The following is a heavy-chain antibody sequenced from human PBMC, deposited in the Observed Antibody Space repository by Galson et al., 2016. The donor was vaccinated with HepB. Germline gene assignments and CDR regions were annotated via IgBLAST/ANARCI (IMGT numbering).Heavy chain of an antibody. CDR3: ARDFLSGSGSYYNENYYYGMDV. V-gene: IGHV1-18*01. CDR1: GYSFHDYG. J-gene: IGHJ6*02. Sequence: SVKVSCKASGYSFHDYGINWVRQAPGQGLEWMGWISPYSGNTNYAQRFQGRVTMTRDTSTSTTYMELRSLRSDDTAVYYCARDFLSGSGSYYNENYYYGMDVWGQGTTVTVSS. D-gene: IGHD3-10*01. CDR2: ISPYSGNT.